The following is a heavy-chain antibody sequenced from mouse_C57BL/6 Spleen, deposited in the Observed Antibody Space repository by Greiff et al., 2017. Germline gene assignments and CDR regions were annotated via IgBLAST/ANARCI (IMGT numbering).Heavy chain of an antibody. CDR1: GYTFTSYW. CDR3: ARGGGSSFYWYFDV. J-gene: IGHJ1*03. CDR2: IDPSDSYT. V-gene: IGHV1-59*01. D-gene: IGHD1-1*01. Sequence: QVQLQQPGAELVRPGTSVTLSCKASGYTFTSYWMHWVKQRPGQGLEWIGVIDPSDSYTNYNQKFKGKAPLTVDTSSSTAYMQLSSLTSEDSAVYYCARGGGSSFYWYFDVWGTGTTVTVSS.